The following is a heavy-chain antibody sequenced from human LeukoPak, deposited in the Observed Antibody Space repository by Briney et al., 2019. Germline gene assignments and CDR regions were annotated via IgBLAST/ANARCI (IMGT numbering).Heavy chain of an antibody. CDR1: GFTFSSYA. CDR2: ISGSGGST. CDR3: ATTPPRGDSSGYTGKYFQH. Sequence: GGSLRLSCAASGFTFSSYAMSWVRQAPGKGLEWVSAISGSGGSTYYADSVKGRFTISRDNSKNTLYLQMNSLRAEDTAVYYCATTPPRGDSSGYTGKYFQHWGQGTLVTVSS. V-gene: IGHV3-23*01. D-gene: IGHD3-22*01. J-gene: IGHJ1*01.